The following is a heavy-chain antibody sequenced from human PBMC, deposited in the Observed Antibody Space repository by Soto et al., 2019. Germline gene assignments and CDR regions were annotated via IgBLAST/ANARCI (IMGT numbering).Heavy chain of an antibody. CDR1: GGSLTSYP. Sequence: QMEQSGAEVGKPGSSVKVSCKPSGGSLTSYPMAWVRQAPGQGFEWMGGIIPIHGTTEYAQKFQGRVTITADESTNRATLELTGLTSEDTAVYYCARGWGLVSWGQGTLVTVSS. CDR2: IIPIHGTT. CDR3: ARGWGLVS. J-gene: IGHJ4*02. D-gene: IGHD3-16*01. V-gene: IGHV1-69*01.